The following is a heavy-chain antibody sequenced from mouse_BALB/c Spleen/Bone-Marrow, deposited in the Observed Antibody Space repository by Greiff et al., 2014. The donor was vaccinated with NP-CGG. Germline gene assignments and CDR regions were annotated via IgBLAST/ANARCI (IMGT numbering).Heavy chain of an antibody. CDR2: IYPANGDT. V-gene: IGHV14-3*02. D-gene: IGHD2-1*01. CDR3: ARYGNGLMDY. J-gene: IGHJ4*01. Sequence: EVQLQQSGAELVKPGASVKLSCTASGFNIKDTYMHWVKQRPEQGLEWIGRIYPANGDTKYDPKFQSKATITADTSSNTAYLQLSSLTSEDTAVYYCARYGNGLMDYWGQGTSVTVSS. CDR1: GFNIKDTY.